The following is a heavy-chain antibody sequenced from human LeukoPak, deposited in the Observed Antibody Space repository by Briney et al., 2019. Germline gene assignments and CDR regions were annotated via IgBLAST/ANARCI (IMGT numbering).Heavy chain of an antibody. V-gene: IGHV3-21*01. Sequence: QPGGSLRLSCAASGFTFSSYSMNWVRQAPGKGLEWVSSISSSSSYIYYADSVKGRFTISRDNAKNSLYLQMNSLRAEDTAVYYCARDYCSGGSCYFNDAFDIWGQGTMVTVSS. CDR1: GFTFSSYS. CDR3: ARDYCSGGSCYFNDAFDI. D-gene: IGHD2-15*01. CDR2: ISSSSSYI. J-gene: IGHJ3*02.